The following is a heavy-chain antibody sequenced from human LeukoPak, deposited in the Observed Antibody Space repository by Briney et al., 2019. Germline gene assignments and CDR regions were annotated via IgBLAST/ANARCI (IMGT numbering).Heavy chain of an antibody. CDR3: AKVGRRVAVAGNAFDI. CDR2: ISSSSSYT. D-gene: IGHD6-19*01. Sequence: GGSLRLACAASGFTFSDYYMSWIRQAPGKGLEWVSYISSSSSYTNYADSVKGRFTISRDNAKNSLYLQMNSLRAEDTAVYYCAKVGRRVAVAGNAFDIWGQGTMVTVSS. J-gene: IGHJ3*02. CDR1: GFTFSDYY. V-gene: IGHV3-11*06.